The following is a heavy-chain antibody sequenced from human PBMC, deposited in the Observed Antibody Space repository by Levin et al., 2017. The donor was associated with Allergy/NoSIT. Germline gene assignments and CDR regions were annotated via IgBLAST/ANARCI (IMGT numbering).Heavy chain of an antibody. CDR3: ATLGGGGSYTPGLNDY. J-gene: IGHJ4*02. V-gene: IGHV1-8*01. CDR1: GYTFTSYD. Sequence: GESLKISCKASGYTFTSYDINWVRQATGQGLEWMGWMNPNSGNTGYAQKFQGRVTMTRNTSISTAYMELSSLRSEDTAVYYCATLGGGGSYTPGLNDYWGQGTLVTVSS. CDR2: MNPNSGNT. D-gene: IGHD2-15*01.